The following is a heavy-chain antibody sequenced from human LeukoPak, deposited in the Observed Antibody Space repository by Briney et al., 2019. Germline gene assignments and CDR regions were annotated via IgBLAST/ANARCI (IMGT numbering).Heavy chain of an antibody. Sequence: GGSLRLSCAASGFTFSSYWMHWVRQAPGKGLVWVSRINSDGSSTSYADSVKGRFTISRDNAKNTLYLQMNSLRAEDTAVYYCAALSGSTRGDYWGQGTLVTVSS. V-gene: IGHV3-74*01. CDR1: GFTFSSYW. J-gene: IGHJ4*02. CDR2: INSDGSST. CDR3: AALSGSTRGDY. D-gene: IGHD5-12*01.